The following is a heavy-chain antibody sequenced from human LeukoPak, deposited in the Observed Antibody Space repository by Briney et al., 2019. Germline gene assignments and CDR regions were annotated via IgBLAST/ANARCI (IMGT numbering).Heavy chain of an antibody. Sequence: SETLSLTCTVSGGSISTDYWSWIRQPAGKGLEWIGRIYSSGSTNYNPSLKSRVTMSVDTSKSQFSLKLSSVTAADTAVYYYARGMITSGGLHYWGQGTLVTVSS. CDR1: GGSISTDY. J-gene: IGHJ4*02. CDR3: ARGMITSGGLHY. V-gene: IGHV4-4*07. CDR2: IYSSGST. D-gene: IGHD3-22*01.